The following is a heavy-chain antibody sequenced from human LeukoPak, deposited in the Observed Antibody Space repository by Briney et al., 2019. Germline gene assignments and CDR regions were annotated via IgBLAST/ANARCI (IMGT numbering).Heavy chain of an antibody. Sequence: SVTVSCTASGYTFTSYGISWVRQAPGQGLEWMGGIIPIFGTANYAQKFQGRVTITADESTSTAYMELSSLRSEDTAVYYCARVFGSGSWGQGTLVTVSS. CDR1: GYTFTSYG. D-gene: IGHD3-3*01. CDR2: IIPIFGTA. CDR3: ARVFGSGS. J-gene: IGHJ5*02. V-gene: IGHV1-69*13.